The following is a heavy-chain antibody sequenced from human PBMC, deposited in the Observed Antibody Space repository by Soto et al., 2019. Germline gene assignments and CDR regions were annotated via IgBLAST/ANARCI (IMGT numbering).Heavy chain of an antibody. V-gene: IGHV3-30*03. J-gene: IGHJ4*02. Sequence: SLRLSCAASDFDFSSYGIHWVRQAPGKGLEWVAASSYDGRETFYADSAKGRFTVSKEMSKNTAFLRMNALRHEDTAVYFCARDSGWPILNFDNWGQGTPVTVSS. CDR2: SSYDGRET. CDR1: DFDFSSYG. D-gene: IGHD3-10*01. CDR3: ARDSGWPILNFDN.